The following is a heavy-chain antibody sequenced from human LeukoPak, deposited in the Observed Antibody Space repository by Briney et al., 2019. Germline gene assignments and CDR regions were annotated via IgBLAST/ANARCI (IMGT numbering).Heavy chain of an antibody. CDR3: ARARRGGDYDSYFDY. CDR1: GYTFTSYG. V-gene: IGHV1-18*01. CDR2: ISAYNGNT. J-gene: IGHJ4*02. D-gene: IGHD4-17*01. Sequence: ASVKVSCKASGYTFTSYGISWVRQAPGQGLEWMGWISAYNGNTNYAQKLQGRVTMTTDTSTSTAYMELRSLRSDDTAVYYCARARRGGDYDSYFDYWGQGTLVTVSS.